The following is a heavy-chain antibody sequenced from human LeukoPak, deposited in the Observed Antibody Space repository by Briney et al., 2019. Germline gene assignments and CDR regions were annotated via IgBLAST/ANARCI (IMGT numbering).Heavy chain of an antibody. J-gene: IGHJ4*02. Sequence: GASVKVSCKASGGTFSSYAISWVRQAPGQGLEWMGGIIAMFGTVNYAQKFQGRVTITADESTSTIYMELSSLRSGDTAVYYCAREGSRWELTDWGQGALVTVSS. CDR2: IIAMFGTV. D-gene: IGHD1-26*01. CDR3: AREGSRWELTD. V-gene: IGHV1-69*13. CDR1: GGTFSSYA.